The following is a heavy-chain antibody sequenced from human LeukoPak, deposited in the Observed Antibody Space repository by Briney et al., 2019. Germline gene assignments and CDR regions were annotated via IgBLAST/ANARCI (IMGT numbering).Heavy chain of an antibody. V-gene: IGHV1-2*02. CDR1: GYTFTDYY. Sequence: ASVTVSCKASGYTFTDYYIHCVRQAPGQGLEWMGWINPNTGGTNYAQKFQGRVTMTRDTSITTAYIELSSLTSDDTAVYYCVRLGLAGDFEYWGQGTLVTVSS. CDR2: INPNTGGT. D-gene: IGHD6-19*01. CDR3: VRLGLAGDFEY. J-gene: IGHJ4*02.